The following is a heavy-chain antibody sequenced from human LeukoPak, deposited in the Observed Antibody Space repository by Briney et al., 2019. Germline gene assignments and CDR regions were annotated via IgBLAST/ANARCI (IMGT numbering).Heavy chain of an antibody. CDR1: GFTFSSYA. V-gene: IGHV3-23*01. CDR3: AKDTSIGRYCTNGVCSPFDY. D-gene: IGHD2-8*01. Sequence: AGGSLRLSCAASGFTFSSYAMSWVRQAPGKRLEWVSAISDSGGSTYDADSVKGRFTISRDNSKNTLYLQMNSLRAEDTAVYYCAKDTSIGRYCTNGVCSPFDYWGQGTLVTVSS. J-gene: IGHJ4*02. CDR2: ISDSGGST.